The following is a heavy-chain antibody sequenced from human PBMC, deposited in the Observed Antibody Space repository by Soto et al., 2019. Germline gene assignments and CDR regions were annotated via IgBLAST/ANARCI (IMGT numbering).Heavy chain of an antibody. CDR1: GYTFTSYG. CDR3: AREPLPLNYYGSFNVPINYYMDV. J-gene: IGHJ6*03. CDR2: ISAYNGNT. Sequence: ASVKVSCKASGYTFTSYGISWVRQAPGQGLEWMGWISAYNGNTNYAQKLQGRVTMTTDTSTSTAYMELRSLRSDDTAVYYCAREPLPLNYYGSFNVPINYYMDVWGKGTTVPVSS. D-gene: IGHD3-10*01. V-gene: IGHV1-18*01.